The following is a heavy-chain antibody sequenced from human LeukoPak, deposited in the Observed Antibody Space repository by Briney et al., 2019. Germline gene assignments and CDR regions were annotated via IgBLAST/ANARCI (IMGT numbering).Heavy chain of an antibody. CDR3: ARGRWARYSSGSTYFDY. CDR1: GGSISSSNYY. J-gene: IGHJ4*02. Sequence: PSETLSLTCTVSGGSISSSNYYWGWIRQPPGKGLEWIGSIYYSGSTYYSPSLKSQVTISVDTSKNQFSLKLSSVTAADTAVYYCARGRWARYSSGSTYFDYWGQGTLVTVSS. V-gene: IGHV4-39*07. D-gene: IGHD6-19*01. CDR2: IYYSGST.